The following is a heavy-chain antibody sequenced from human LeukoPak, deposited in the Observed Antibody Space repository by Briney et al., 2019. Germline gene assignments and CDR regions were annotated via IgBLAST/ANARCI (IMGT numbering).Heavy chain of an antibody. J-gene: IGHJ4*02. CDR2: ISDDGSGT. CDR1: GFSFSDYA. D-gene: IGHD3-22*01. CDR3: ATDRERDPSVYYLV. V-gene: IGHV3-23*01. Sequence: GGSLRLSCAASGFSFSDYAMSWVRQAPGQGLEWVSTISDDGSGTYYADSVKGRFTISRDNSKNTLFLQINSLRAEDSAVYYCATDRERDPSVYYLVGGQGTLITVSS.